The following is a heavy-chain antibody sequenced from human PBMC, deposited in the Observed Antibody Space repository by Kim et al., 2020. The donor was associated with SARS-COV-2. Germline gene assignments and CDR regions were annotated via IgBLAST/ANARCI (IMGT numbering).Heavy chain of an antibody. CDR1: GFSLTPDRLVG. CDR2: IYGNDEK. Sequence: SGPTLVNPTQTPTLTCSFSGFSLTPDRLVGVTWVRQPPGKALEWLALIYGNDEKRYTPSLKSRLTIAKDTTENRLVLTLTNVDPVDTGTYYCAHDTPGLYGFDVWGRGTTVTVSS. J-gene: IGHJ6*02. D-gene: IGHD2-8*01. CDR3: AHDTPGLYGFDV. V-gene: IGHV2-5*01.